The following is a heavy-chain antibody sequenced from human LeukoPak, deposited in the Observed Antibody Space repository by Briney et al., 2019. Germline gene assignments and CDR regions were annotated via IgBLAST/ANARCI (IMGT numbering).Heavy chain of an antibody. CDR3: ARVGWSSSWYNWFDP. CDR2: IYHSGST. J-gene: IGHJ5*02. D-gene: IGHD6-13*01. Sequence: SETLSLTCTVSGYSISSGYYWGWIRQPPGKGLEWIGSIYHSGSTYYNPSLKSRVTISVDSSKNQFSLKLSSVTAADTAVYYCARVGWSSSWYNWFDPWGQGTLVTVSS. V-gene: IGHV4-38-2*02. CDR1: GYSISSGYY.